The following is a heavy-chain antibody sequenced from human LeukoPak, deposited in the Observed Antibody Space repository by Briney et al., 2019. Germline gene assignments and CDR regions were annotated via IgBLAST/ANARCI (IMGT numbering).Heavy chain of an antibody. Sequence: GGSLRLSCAASGFTFSSYAMHWVRQAPGKGLEWVVVISYDGSNKYYADSVKGRFTISRDNSKNTLYLQMNSLRAEDTAVYYCARDNWNSSGYYLTSGDFDYWGQGTLVTVSS. CDR1: GFTFSSYA. D-gene: IGHD3-22*01. V-gene: IGHV3-30-3*01. CDR3: ARDNWNSSGYYLTSGDFDY. CDR2: ISYDGSNK. J-gene: IGHJ4*02.